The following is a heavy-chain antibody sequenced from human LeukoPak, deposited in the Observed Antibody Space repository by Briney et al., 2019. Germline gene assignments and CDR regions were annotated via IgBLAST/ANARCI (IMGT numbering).Heavy chain of an antibody. D-gene: IGHD1-26*01. CDR3: ASEHIVGATATY. J-gene: IGHJ4*02. CDR2: IKSKTDGGTT. V-gene: IGHV3-15*01. Sequence: GGSLRLSCAASGFTFSNAWMSWVRQAPGKGLEWVGRIKSKTDGGTTDYAAPVKGRFTISRDDSKNTLYLQMNSLRADDAAVYYCASEHIVGATATYWGQGTLVTVS. CDR1: GFTFSNAW.